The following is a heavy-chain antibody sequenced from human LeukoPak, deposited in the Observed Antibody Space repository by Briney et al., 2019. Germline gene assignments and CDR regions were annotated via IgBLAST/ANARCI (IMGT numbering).Heavy chain of an antibody. D-gene: IGHD6-13*01. CDR2: IYYSGST. V-gene: IGHV4-39*07. J-gene: IGHJ5*02. CDR3: ARWGAGIAAAPTGNWFDP. CDR1: GGSISSSSYW. Sequence: SETLSLTCTVSGGSISSSSYWWGWIRQPPGKGLEWIGSIYYSGSTYYNPSLKSRVTIFVDTSKNQFSLKLSSVTAADTAVYYCARWGAGIAAAPTGNWFDPWGQGTLVTVSS.